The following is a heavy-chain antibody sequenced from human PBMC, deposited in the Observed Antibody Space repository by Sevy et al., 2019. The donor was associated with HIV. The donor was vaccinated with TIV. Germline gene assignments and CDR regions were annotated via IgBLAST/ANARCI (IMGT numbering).Heavy chain of an antibody. CDR2: ISYDGSNE. CDR3: AKAIDHHASFCAF. D-gene: IGHD2-21*01. V-gene: IGHV3-30*18. J-gene: IGHJ4*02. CDR1: GFTFSTYG. Sequence: GGSLRLSCGASGFTFSTYGMHWVRQTPGKGLEWVAAISYDGSNEYYADSVKGRFTISRDNSKNTLYLQMNSLRAEDTAVYYCAKAIDHHASFCAFWGRGTLVTVSS.